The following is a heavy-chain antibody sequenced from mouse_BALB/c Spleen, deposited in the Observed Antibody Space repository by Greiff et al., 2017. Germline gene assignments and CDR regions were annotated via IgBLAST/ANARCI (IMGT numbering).Heavy chain of an antibody. CDR3: ARGIYDGYYGGAMDY. CDR2: ISSGGGST. Sequence: DVQLQESGGGLVKPGGSLKLSCAASGFAFSSYDMSWVRQTPEKRLEWVAYISSGGGSTYYPDTVKGRFTISRDNAKNTLYLQMSSLKSEDTAMYYCARGIYDGYYGGAMDYWGQGTSVTVSS. D-gene: IGHD2-3*01. V-gene: IGHV5-12-1*01. J-gene: IGHJ4*01. CDR1: GFAFSSYD.